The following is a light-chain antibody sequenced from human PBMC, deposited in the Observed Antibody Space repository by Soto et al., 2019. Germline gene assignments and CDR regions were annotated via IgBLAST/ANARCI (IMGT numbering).Light chain of an antibody. CDR2: EAS. V-gene: IGKV3-11*01. CDR3: QQHINWPLT. J-gene: IGKJ4*01. Sequence: DIVLTQSPATLSLSAGERATLSCRASQTVSSSLAWYQQKPGQTARHLIYEASNRAAGVPARFSGSGSGADFTLTISSLEPEDFALYYCQQHINWPLTFGGGTKVDIK. CDR1: QTVSSS.